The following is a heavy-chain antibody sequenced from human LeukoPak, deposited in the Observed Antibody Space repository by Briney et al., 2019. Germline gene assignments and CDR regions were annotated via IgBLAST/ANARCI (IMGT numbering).Heavy chain of an antibody. Sequence: PGGSLRLSCAASGFSVSRNYMTWVRQAPGKGLEWVSVIYSGGRTDYADSVKGRFTISRDSSKNTLYLQMNSLRAEDTAVYYCARDRGSTGYDLYDYWGQGTLVTVSS. J-gene: IGHJ4*02. CDR1: GFSVSRNY. V-gene: IGHV3-66*01. CDR2: IYSGGRT. D-gene: IGHD5-12*01. CDR3: ARDRGSTGYDLYDY.